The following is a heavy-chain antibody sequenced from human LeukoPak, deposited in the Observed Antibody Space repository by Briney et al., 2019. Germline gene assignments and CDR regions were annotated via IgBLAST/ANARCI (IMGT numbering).Heavy chain of an antibody. CDR1: GFNFSSYA. CDR3: AKVFIGYCRGLRCSTFDY. V-gene: IGHV3-23*01. CDR2: ISVSCGGT. J-gene: IGHJ4*02. Sequence: PGGSLRLSCAASGFNFSSYAMSWVGQAPPKGLAWVQSISVSCGGTYYADSVQGRFTISSDNSKNTLYLKMNSLRAEDTAVYYCAKVFIGYCRGLRCSTFDYWGQGTLVTVSS. D-gene: IGHD2-15*01.